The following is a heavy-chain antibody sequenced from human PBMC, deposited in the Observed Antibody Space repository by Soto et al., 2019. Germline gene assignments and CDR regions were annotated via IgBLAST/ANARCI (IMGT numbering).Heavy chain of an antibody. J-gene: IGHJ6*02. CDR3: ARARGANNWANYYGLGV. Sequence: QEQLVESGGGVVQPGRSLRLSCAASGFIFANYDMHWVRQAPGKGLEWVALITDEGSHKYYADAVKGRFTISRDNAKNLVSLPRDSLRAEDMVVYYCARARGANNWANYYGLGVLCQGTTVTVS. CDR2: ITDEGSHK. D-gene: IGHD1-1*01. CDR1: GFIFANYD. V-gene: IGHV3-30*03.